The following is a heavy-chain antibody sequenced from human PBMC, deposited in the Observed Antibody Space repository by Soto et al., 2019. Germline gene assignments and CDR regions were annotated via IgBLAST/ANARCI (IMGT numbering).Heavy chain of an antibody. D-gene: IGHD2-15*01. CDR2: TYYGSRWYR. V-gene: IGHV6-1*01. Sequence: PSQTLSLTSVAPGDTVSRNRVASNWVRQSPSRGLEWLGRTYYGSRWYRDYAVSVRSRIDINADTSKNQVSLQLNSVTPEDTAGYYCARSEEDSDYYYYGMDVWGQGTTVTVS. J-gene: IGHJ6*02. CDR1: GDTVSRNRVA. CDR3: ARSEEDSDYYYYGMDV.